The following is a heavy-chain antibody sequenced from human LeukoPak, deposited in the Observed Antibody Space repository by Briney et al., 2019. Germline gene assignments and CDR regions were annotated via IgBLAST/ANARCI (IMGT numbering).Heavy chain of an antibody. J-gene: IGHJ4*02. V-gene: IGHV3-7*01. CDR1: GFNFGGFS. CDR2: MNEYGGDI. CDR3: ARPRGCNSGRCNNFDY. D-gene: IGHD2-8*01. Sequence: GGSLRLSCAASGFNFGGFSMSCVRQAPGKGLEWVTHMNEYGGDIFYVDSVKDRFTISRDNAKNSLYLQMNSLRAEDTAVYFCARPRGCNSGRCNNFDYWGQGTLVTVSS.